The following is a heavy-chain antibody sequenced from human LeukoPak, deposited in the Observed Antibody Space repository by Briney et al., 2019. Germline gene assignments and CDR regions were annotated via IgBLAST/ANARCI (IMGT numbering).Heavy chain of an antibody. V-gene: IGHV3-7*03. J-gene: IGHJ4*02. CDR1: GFTFSSNW. CDR3: ARGIRDCSRTTCYQPFDY. D-gene: IGHD2-2*01. Sequence: PGGSLRLSCATSGFTFSSNWMSWVRHVPGRGLDWVANIKPDGSAEYYAASVKGQFTISRDKSKNTLYLQMSSLRAEDTAVYYCARGIRDCSRTTCYQPFDYWGQGALVTVSS. CDR2: IKPDGSAE.